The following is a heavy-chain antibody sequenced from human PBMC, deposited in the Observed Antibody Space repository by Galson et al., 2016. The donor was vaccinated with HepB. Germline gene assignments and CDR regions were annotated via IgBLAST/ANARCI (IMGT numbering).Heavy chain of an antibody. V-gene: IGHV3-7*03. CDR1: GFTLSNYW. J-gene: IGHJ5*02. D-gene: IGHD6-6*01. Sequence: SLRLSCAGSGFTLSNYWMGWVRQAPEKGLEWVANIKEDGIEKSYVESVKGRFTISRDSAKNSLYLQMNSLRVEDTAVYYCANAITLAPWGQGTVVTVS. CDR2: IKEDGIEK. CDR3: ANAITLAP.